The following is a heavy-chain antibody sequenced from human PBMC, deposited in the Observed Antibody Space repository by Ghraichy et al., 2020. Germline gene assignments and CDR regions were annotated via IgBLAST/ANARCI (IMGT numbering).Heavy chain of an antibody. Sequence: SETLSLTCTVSGGSISSYYWSWIRQPPGKGLEWIGYIHYSGSTNYNPSLKSRVTISVDTSKNQFSLKLSSVTAADTAVYYCASSWDSSGYYGSGEYWGQGTLVTVSS. CDR2: IHYSGST. CDR3: ASSWDSSGYYGSGEY. J-gene: IGHJ4*02. D-gene: IGHD3-22*01. V-gene: IGHV4-59*01. CDR1: GGSISSYY.